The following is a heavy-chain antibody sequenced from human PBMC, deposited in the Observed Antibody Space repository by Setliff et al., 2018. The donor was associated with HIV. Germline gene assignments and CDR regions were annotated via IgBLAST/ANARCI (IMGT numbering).Heavy chain of an antibody. V-gene: IGHV4-39*07. Sequence: SETLSLTCTVSGGSISSTTYWWGWIRQPPGKGLEWIGTIYYNGNTFYDPSLKSRVTISIDTSKNQFSLRLHSVTAADTAVYYCARDPPGYGDSNDYWGQGTLVTVSS. CDR2: IYYNGNT. J-gene: IGHJ4*02. CDR3: ARDPPGYGDSNDY. D-gene: IGHD4-17*01. CDR1: GGSISSTTYW.